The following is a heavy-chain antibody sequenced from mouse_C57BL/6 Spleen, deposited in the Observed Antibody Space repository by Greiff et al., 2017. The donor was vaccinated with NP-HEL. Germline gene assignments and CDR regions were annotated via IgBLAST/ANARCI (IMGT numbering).Heavy chain of an antibody. V-gene: IGHV1-18*01. CDR3: ARHSYDYDGGYAMDY. Sequence: EVQLQQSGPELVKPGASVKIPCKASGYTFTDYNMDWVKQSHGKSLEWIGDINPNNGGTIYNQKFKGKATLTVDKSSSTAYMELRSLTSEDTAVYYWARHSYDYDGGYAMDYWGQGTSVTGSS. CDR2: INPNNGGT. J-gene: IGHJ4*01. D-gene: IGHD2-4*01. CDR1: GYTFTDYN.